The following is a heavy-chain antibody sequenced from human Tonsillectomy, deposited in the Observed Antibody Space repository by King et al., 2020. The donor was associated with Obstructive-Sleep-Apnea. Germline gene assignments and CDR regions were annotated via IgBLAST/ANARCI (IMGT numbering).Heavy chain of an antibody. CDR1: GGTFSNFA. D-gene: IGHD5-12*01. CDR2: IIPILGIA. V-gene: IGHV1-69*10. CDR3: ARANIVATKDAVSTGDNWFDP. J-gene: IGHJ5*02. Sequence: QLVQSGAEVKKPGSSVKVSCQASGGTFSNFAISWVRQAPGQGLEWMGGIIPILGIANYAQKFQGRVTITADKSTTTAYMELSSLRSEDTAVYYCARANIVATKDAVSTGDNWFDPWGQGTLVTVSS.